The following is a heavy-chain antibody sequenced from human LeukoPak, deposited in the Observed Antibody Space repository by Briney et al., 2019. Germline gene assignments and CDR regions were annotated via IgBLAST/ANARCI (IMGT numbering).Heavy chain of an antibody. J-gene: IGHJ3*02. Sequence: SETLSLTCTVSGYSISSGYYWGWIRQPPGKGLEWIGSIYHSGSTYYNSSLKSRVTISVDTSKNQFSLKLSSVTAADTAVYYCARDLEVLRYFYAFDIWGQGTMVTVSS. CDR2: IYHSGST. V-gene: IGHV4-38-2*02. D-gene: IGHD3-9*01. CDR1: GYSISSGYY. CDR3: ARDLEVLRYFYAFDI.